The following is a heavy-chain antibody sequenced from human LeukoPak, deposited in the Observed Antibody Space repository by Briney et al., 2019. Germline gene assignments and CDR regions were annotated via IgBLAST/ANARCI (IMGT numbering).Heavy chain of an antibody. CDR3: ARGPCRGRSCYSFDY. CDR1: GYTFTNSH. CDR2: TNPSGDST. Sequence: ASVKVSCKASGYTFTNSHMHWVRQAPGQGLEWMAITNPSGDSTTYAQNFQGRVAVTRDTSTSTVYMELSSLRSEDTAVYYCARGPCRGRSCYSFDYWGQGTLVTVSS. D-gene: IGHD2-15*01. J-gene: IGHJ4*02. V-gene: IGHV1-46*01.